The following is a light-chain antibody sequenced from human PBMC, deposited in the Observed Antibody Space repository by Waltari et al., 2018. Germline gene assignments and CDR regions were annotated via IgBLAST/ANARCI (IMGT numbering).Light chain of an antibody. V-gene: IGLV3-1*01. Sequence: YALTQSPSVSVSPGQTANNTCSGEKLGEKYSCWYQQKAGQSPRLVIYQDVKRPSGSPERCAGSNSGNTATLTISETQATDEADYYCQAWDSSTYVFGTGTKVTVL. CDR1: KLGEKY. CDR2: QDV. J-gene: IGLJ1*01. CDR3: QAWDSSTYV.